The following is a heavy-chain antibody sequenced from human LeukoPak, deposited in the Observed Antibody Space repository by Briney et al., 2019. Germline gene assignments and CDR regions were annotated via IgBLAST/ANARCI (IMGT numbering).Heavy chain of an antibody. V-gene: IGHV3-21*01. CDR2: ISSSSSYI. D-gene: IGHD6-13*01. Sequence: PGGSLRLSCAASGFTFSSYSMNWVRQAPGEGLEWVSSISSSSSYIYYADSVKGRFTISRDNAKNSLYLQMNSLRAEDTAVYYCARAEMYSSSWYYWGQGTLVTVSS. CDR3: ARAEMYSSSWYY. J-gene: IGHJ4*02. CDR1: GFTFSSYS.